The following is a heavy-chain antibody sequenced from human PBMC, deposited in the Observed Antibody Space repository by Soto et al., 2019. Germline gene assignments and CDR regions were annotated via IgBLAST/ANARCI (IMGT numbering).Heavy chain of an antibody. CDR2: MNPNSGNT. CDR3: PRVHEFARVPDY. J-gene: IGHJ4*02. Sequence: QVQLVQSGAEVKKPGASVKVSCKASGYTFTSYDINWVRQATGQGLEWMGWMNPNSGNTGYAQKFQGRVTMTRNTSISTGYMHLSSLRSEDTAVYYCPRVHEFARVPDYWGQGTLVTVSS. V-gene: IGHV1-8*01. CDR1: GYTFTSYD. D-gene: IGHD1-1*01.